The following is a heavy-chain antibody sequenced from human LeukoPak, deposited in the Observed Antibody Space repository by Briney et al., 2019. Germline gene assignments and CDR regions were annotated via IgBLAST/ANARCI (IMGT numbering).Heavy chain of an antibody. J-gene: IGHJ4*02. V-gene: IGHV3-30*18. CDR1: GFTFSSYG. D-gene: IGHD1-20*01. Sequence: GGSLRLSCAASGFTFSSYGMHWVRQAPGKGLEWVAVISYDGSNKYYADSVKGRFTISRDNSKNTLYLQMNSLRAEDTAVYYCAKLSSPYNWNDFDYWGQGTLVTVSS. CDR3: AKLSSPYNWNDFDY. CDR2: ISYDGSNK.